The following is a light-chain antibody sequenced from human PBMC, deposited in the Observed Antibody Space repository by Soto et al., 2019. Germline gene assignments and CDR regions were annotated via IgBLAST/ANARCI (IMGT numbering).Light chain of an antibody. J-gene: IGKJ1*01. V-gene: IGKV3-15*01. CDR3: QQYNNWPRT. CDR1: QSVSSN. Sequence: EIVMTQSPTPLSVSPRERATLSCKASQSVSSNLAWYQQKPGQAPRLLIYGASTRATGIPARVSGSGSGTEFTLTISSLQSEDFAVYYCQQYNNWPRTFGQGTKV. CDR2: GAS.